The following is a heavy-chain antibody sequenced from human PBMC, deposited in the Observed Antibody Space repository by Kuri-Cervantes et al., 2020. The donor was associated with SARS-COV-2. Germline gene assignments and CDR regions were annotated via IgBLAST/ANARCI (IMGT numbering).Heavy chain of an antibody. J-gene: IGHJ5*02. V-gene: IGHV3-NL1*01. CDR1: GFTFSSYA. CDR3: ARVRSGSYLGLFDP. D-gene: IGHD1-26*01. CDR2: IYSGGST. Sequence: LSLTCAASGFTFSSYAMHWVRQAPGKGLEWVSVIYSGGSTYYADSVKGRFTISRDNSKNTLYLQMNSLRAEDTAVYYCARVRSGSYLGLFDPWGQGTLVTVSS.